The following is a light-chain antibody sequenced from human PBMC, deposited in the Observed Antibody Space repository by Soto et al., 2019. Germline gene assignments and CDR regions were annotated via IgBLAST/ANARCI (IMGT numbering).Light chain of an antibody. V-gene: IGKV1-27*01. CDR2: AAS. CDR1: QGIDTY. Sequence: DIQMTQSPSSLSASVGDRVTITCRASQGIDTYLAWYQQKPGQVPKLLIYAASTLQSGVPSRFSGRGTGTDFTLTIISLQPEDVATYFCQKYTRAPFTFGPG. CDR3: QKYTRAPFT. J-gene: IGKJ3*01.